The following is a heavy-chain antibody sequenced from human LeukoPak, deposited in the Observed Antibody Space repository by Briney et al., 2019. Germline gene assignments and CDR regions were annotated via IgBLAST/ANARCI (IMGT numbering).Heavy chain of an antibody. J-gene: IGHJ4*02. CDR1: GFTLSDHY. CDR3: ARSGSYFDY. CDR2: IISSGSTI. V-gene: IGHV3-11*01. D-gene: IGHD1-26*01. Sequence: GGSLRLSCAASGFTLSDHYMDWVRQAPGKGLEWVSYIISSGSTIYYADSVKGRFTISRDNAKNSLYLQMNSLRAEDTGVYYCARSGSYFDYWGQGTLVTVSS.